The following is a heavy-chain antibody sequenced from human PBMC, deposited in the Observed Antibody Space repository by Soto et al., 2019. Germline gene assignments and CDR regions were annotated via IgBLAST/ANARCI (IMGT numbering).Heavy chain of an antibody. CDR1: GCTFSSYA. CDR3: AKEHCSGGSCYSEYYFDY. V-gene: IGHV3-23*01. CDR2: ISGSGGST. D-gene: IGHD2-15*01. Sequence: GGSLRLSCAASGCTFSSYAMSWVRQAPGKGLEWVSAISGSGGSTYYADSVKGRFTISRDNSKNTLYLQMNSLRAEDTAVYYCAKEHCSGGSCYSEYYFDYWGQGTLVTVSS. J-gene: IGHJ4*02.